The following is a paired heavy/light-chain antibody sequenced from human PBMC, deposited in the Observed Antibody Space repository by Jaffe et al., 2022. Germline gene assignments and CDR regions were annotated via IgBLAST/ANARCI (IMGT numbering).Heavy chain of an antibody. CDR1: GYTFTSYG. Sequence: QVQLVQSGAEVKKPGASVKVSCKASGYTFTSYGISWVRQAPGQGLEWMGWISAYNGNTNYAQKLQGRVTMTTDTSTSTAYMELRSLRSDDTAVYYCARGATEGDDYGDLYYYYYYYMDVWGKGTTVTVSS. J-gene: IGHJ6*03. CDR2: ISAYNGNT. D-gene: IGHD4-17*01. CDR3: ARGATEGDDYGDLYYYYYYYMDV. V-gene: IGHV1-18*01.
Light chain of an antibody. CDR2: KAS. CDR1: QSISSW. V-gene: IGKV1-5*03. Sequence: DIQMTQSPSTLSASVGDRVTITCRASQSISSWLAWYQQKPGKAPKLLIYKASSLESGVPSRFSGSGSGTEFTLTISSLQPDDFATYYCQQYNSYRLTFGGGTKVEIK. J-gene: IGKJ4*01. CDR3: QQYNSYRLT.